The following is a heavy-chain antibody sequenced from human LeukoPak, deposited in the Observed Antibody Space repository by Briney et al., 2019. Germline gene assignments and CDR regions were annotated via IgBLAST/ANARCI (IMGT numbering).Heavy chain of an antibody. Sequence: GGSLRLSCGASGFTFSSYWMHWVRQAPGKGLVGVSRTSSDGTATTYADSVKGRFTMSRDNAKHTLYLQMNSLRAEDTAVYYCAREVSVGLGFDYWGQGTLVTVSS. D-gene: IGHD1-26*01. V-gene: IGHV3-74*01. J-gene: IGHJ4*02. CDR1: GFTFSSYW. CDR3: AREVSVGLGFDY. CDR2: TSSDGTAT.